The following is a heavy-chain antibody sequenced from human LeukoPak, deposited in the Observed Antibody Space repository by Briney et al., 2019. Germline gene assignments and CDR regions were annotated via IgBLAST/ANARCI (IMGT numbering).Heavy chain of an antibody. Sequence: ASVKVSCNASRYTFTSYDINWVRQATGQGLEWMGWMNPNSGNTGYAQKFQGRVTMTRNTSISTAYMELSSLRSEDTAVYYCARGYGSGSYYNLDYWGQGTLVTVSS. CDR2: MNPNSGNT. CDR3: ARGYGSGSYYNLDY. J-gene: IGHJ4*02. CDR1: RYTFTSYD. D-gene: IGHD3-10*01. V-gene: IGHV1-8*01.